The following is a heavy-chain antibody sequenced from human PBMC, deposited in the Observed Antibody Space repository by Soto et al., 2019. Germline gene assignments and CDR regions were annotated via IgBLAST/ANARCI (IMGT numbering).Heavy chain of an antibody. CDR1: GYTFTTYG. Sequence: QVHLEQSGAEVRKPGASVKVSCKGSGYTFTTYGITWVRQAPGQGLEWMGWISAHNDNTNYAQKVQGRVTVTRDTSTSTAYMELRNLRSDDTAVYYCARGRYGDYWGQGAPVTVSS. CDR2: ISAHNDNT. CDR3: ARGRYGDY. D-gene: IGHD1-1*01. J-gene: IGHJ4*02. V-gene: IGHV1-18*01.